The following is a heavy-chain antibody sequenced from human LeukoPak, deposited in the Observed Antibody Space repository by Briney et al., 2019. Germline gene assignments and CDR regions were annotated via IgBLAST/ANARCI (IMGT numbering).Heavy chain of an antibody. V-gene: IGHV3-48*02. CDR1: GFTFSSYS. CDR3: ARDQGIFDY. Sequence: GGSPILSCAASGFTFSSYSMNWVRQAPGKGLEWVSYISSSSKAISYADSVKGRFTISRDNAKNSLYLQMNSLRDKDSAVYYCARDQGIFDYWGQGTLVTASP. J-gene: IGHJ4*02. CDR2: ISSSSKAI.